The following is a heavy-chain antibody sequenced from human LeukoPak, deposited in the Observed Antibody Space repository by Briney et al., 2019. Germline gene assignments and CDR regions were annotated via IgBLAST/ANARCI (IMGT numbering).Heavy chain of an antibody. Sequence: SETLSLTCTVSGGSISSYYWSWSRQPAGRGLEWIGRIYTSGSTNYNPSLKSRVTMSVDTSKNQFSLKLSSVTAADTAVYYCARAGVVIFSDYYYYYMDVWGKGTTVTVSS. CDR3: ARAGVVIFSDYYYYYMDV. J-gene: IGHJ6*03. CDR1: GGSISSYY. V-gene: IGHV4-4*07. D-gene: IGHD3-3*01. CDR2: IYTSGST.